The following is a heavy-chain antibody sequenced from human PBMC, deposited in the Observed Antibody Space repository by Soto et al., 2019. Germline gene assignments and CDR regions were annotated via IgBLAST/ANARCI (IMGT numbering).Heavy chain of an antibody. CDR3: ARAMDSGYESAEYFQH. J-gene: IGHJ1*01. V-gene: IGHV3-21*01. CDR1: GFTFSSYS. CDR2: ISSSSSYI. D-gene: IGHD5-12*01. Sequence: GGSLRLSCAASGFTFSSYSMNWVRQAPGKGLEWVSSISSSSSYIYYADSVKGRFTISRDNAKNSLYLQMNSLRAEDTAVYYCARAMDSGYESAEYFQHWGQGTLVTV.